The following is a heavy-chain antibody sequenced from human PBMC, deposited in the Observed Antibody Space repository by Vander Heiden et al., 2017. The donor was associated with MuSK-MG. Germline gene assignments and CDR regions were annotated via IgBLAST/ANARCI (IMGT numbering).Heavy chain of an antibody. CDR2: INHSGNT. V-gene: IGHV4-34*01. CDR1: GGSFNAYY. J-gene: IGHJ4*02. Sequence: QVQLQQWGAGLLKPSETLSLTCAVHGGSFNAYYWNWIRQPPGKGLEWIGEINHSGNTNYNPSLKSRVTISLDTSNNQFSLKMTSVTAADTAVYYCARGLPNDDCWSGGTFDSWGQGTLVTVSS. CDR3: ARGLPNDDCWSGGTFDS. D-gene: IGHD3-3*01.